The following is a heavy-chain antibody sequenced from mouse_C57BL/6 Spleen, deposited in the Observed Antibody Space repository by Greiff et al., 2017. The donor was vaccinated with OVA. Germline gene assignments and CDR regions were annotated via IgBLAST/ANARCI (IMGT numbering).Heavy chain of an antibody. V-gene: IGHV1-19*01. CDR3: ARSLHYFDY. CDR2: INPYNGGT. Sequence: VQLQQSGPVLVKPGASVKMSCKASGYTFTDYYMNWVKQSHGKSLEWIGVINPYNGGTSYNQKFKGKATLTVDKSSSTAYMELNSLTSEDSAVYYCARSLHYFDYWGQGTTLTVSS. CDR1: GYTFTDYY. J-gene: IGHJ2*01.